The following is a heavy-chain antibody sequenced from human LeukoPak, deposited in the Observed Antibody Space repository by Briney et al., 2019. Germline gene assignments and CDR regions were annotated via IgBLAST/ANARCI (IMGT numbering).Heavy chain of an antibody. J-gene: IGHJ5*01. D-gene: IGHD2/OR15-2a*01. V-gene: IGHV1-2*07. CDR1: GYTFTTYY. CDR3: ARDNSAGWFDS. CDR2: INPNSGGT. Sequence: ASVKVSCKASGYTFTTYYMHWVRQAPGRGFEWVGWINPNSGGTNFAHKFQGRVTMTSDTSITTAFMELSSLTSDDTAIYYCARDNSAGWFDSWGQGTLVTVSS.